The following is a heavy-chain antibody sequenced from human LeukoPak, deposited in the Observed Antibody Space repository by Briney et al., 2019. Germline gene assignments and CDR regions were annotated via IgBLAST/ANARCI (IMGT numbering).Heavy chain of an antibody. CDR1: GGSISSGSYY. V-gene: IGHV4-61*02. D-gene: IGHD1-26*01. CDR3: ARFEGGATEGAFDI. J-gene: IGHJ3*02. Sequence: PSETLSLTCTVSGGSISSGSYYWSWIRQPAGKGLEWIGRIYTSGSTNYNPSLKSRVTISVDTSKNQFSLKLSSVTAADTAVYYCARFEGGATEGAFDIWGQGTMVTVSS. CDR2: IYTSGST.